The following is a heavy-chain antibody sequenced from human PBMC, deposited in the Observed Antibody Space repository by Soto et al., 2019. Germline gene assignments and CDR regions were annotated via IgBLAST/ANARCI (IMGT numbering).Heavy chain of an antibody. CDR2: ISSSSSTI. CDR3: ARADRGYAHGYDYYGMDV. CDR1: GFTFSSYS. J-gene: IGHJ6*02. D-gene: IGHD5-12*01. V-gene: IGHV3-48*01. Sequence: EVQLVESGGGLVQPGGSLRLSCAASGFTFSSYSMNWVRQAPGKGLEWVSYISSSSSTIYYADSVKGRFTISRDNAKNSLNLQMNSLRAEDTAVYYCARADRGYAHGYDYYGMDVWGQGTTVTVSS.